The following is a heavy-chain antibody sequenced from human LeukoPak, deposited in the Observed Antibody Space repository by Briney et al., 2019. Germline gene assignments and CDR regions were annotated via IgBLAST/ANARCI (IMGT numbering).Heavy chain of an antibody. CDR1: GGSISSGSYY. J-gene: IGHJ5*02. CDR3: ARGAIFGVVTSEWFDP. V-gene: IGHV4-61*02. CDR2: IYTSGST. Sequence: PSETLSLTCTVSGGSISSGSYYWSWIRQPAGKGLEWIGRIYTSGSTNYNPSLKSRVTISVDTSKNQFSLKLSSVTAADTAVYYCARGAIFGVVTSEWFDPWGQGTLVTVSS. D-gene: IGHD3-3*01.